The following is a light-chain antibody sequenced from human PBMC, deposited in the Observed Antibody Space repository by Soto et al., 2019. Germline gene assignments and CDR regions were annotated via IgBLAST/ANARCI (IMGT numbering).Light chain of an antibody. CDR3: QHYNGCPQT. J-gene: IGKJ5*01. CDR1: QGISNF. V-gene: IGKV1-16*01. CDR2: GAS. Sequence: DIKMTQSPSSLSASVGDRVTITFRASQGISNFLAWFQQKXGKAPKXXIYGASSLQSGVPSRFSGSGSGTDFTLTISSLKHEDVGTSYCQHYNGCPQTFGQGTRLEIK.